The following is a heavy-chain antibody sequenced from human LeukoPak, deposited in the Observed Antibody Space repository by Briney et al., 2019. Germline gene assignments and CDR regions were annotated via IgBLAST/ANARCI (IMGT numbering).Heavy chain of an antibody. D-gene: IGHD6-13*01. CDR2: IYHSGST. CDR3: ASLPPPGIAAAGTGWFDP. CDR1: GYSISSGYY. J-gene: IGHJ5*02. Sequence: SETLSLTCTVSGYSISSGYYWGWIRQPPGKGLEWIGSIYHSGSTYYNPSLKSRVTISVDTSKNQFSLKLSSVTAADTAVYYCASLPPPGIAAAGTGWFDPWGQGTLVTVSS. V-gene: IGHV4-38-2*02.